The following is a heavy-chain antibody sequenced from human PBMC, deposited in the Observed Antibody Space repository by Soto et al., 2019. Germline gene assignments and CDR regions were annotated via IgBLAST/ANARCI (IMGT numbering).Heavy chain of an antibody. CDR3: AKQQSSGWTFSDY. D-gene: IGHD6-19*01. CDR1: GFTFASYA. CDR2: ITGSGGST. Sequence: GGSLRFSCAASGFTFASYAMGWVRQAPGKGLEWVSGITGSGGSTYYVDSVKGRFTISRDNSKNTLYLQMNSLRADDTAVYYCAKQQSSGWTFSDYWGQGTLVTVSS. V-gene: IGHV3-23*01. J-gene: IGHJ4*02.